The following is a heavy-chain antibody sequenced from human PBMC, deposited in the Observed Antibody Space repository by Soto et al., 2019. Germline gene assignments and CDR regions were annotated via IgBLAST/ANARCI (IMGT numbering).Heavy chain of an antibody. Sequence: QVQLQESGPGLVKPSETLSLTCTVSGGSVSSGSYYWSWIRQPPGKGLEWIGAIYYSGSTNYNPSLKSRVTISVDTSKNQFSLKLSSVTAADTAVYYCARDQGAYDYVWGSYRYTDWFDPWGQGTLVTVSS. D-gene: IGHD3-16*02. V-gene: IGHV4-61*01. CDR2: IYYSGST. J-gene: IGHJ5*02. CDR1: GGSVSSGSYY. CDR3: ARDQGAYDYVWGSYRYTDWFDP.